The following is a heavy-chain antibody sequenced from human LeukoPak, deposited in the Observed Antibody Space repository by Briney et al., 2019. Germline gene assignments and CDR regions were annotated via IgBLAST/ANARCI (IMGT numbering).Heavy chain of an antibody. Sequence: GGSLRLSCAASGFTFSSYSMNWVRQAPGKGLEWVSFISSSSSSYIYYADSVKGRFTISRDNAKNSLYLQMNSLRAEDTAVYYCARVSLGFGDVWGQGTTVTVSS. V-gene: IGHV3-21*01. CDR1: GFTFSSYS. CDR3: ARVSLGFGDV. CDR2: ISSSSSSYI. J-gene: IGHJ6*02. D-gene: IGHD3-10*01.